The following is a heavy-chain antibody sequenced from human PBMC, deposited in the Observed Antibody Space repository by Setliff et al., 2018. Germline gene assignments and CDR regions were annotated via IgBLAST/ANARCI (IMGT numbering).Heavy chain of an antibody. Sequence: NPSETLSLTCSVSGDSMSTYYWNWIRQSPGKGLEWIGNIYYGGSANYNPSLKSRVTISVDMSKNQFSLRLNSLTAADTAIYYCARGNMFDGSGRWFDYWGQGTLVTVSS. CDR1: GDSMSTYY. J-gene: IGHJ4*02. D-gene: IGHD3-10*01. CDR3: ARGNMFDGSGRWFDY. CDR2: IYYGGSA. V-gene: IGHV4-59*01.